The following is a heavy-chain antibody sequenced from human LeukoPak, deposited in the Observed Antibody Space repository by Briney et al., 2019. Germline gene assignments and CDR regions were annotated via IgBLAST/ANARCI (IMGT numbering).Heavy chain of an antibody. CDR2: INHSGST. CDR3: ARQGAIQLNY. J-gene: IGHJ4*02. D-gene: IGHD5-18*01. Sequence: SETLSLTCAVYGGSFSGYYWSWFRQPPGKGLEWIGEINHSGSTNYNPSLKSRVTISVDTSKNQFSLKLSSVTAADTAVHYCARQGAIQLNYWGQGTLVTVSS. CDR1: GGSFSGYY. V-gene: IGHV4-34*01.